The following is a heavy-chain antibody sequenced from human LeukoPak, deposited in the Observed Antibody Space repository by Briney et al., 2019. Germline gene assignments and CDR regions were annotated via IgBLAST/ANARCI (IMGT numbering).Heavy chain of an antibody. V-gene: IGHV3-66*01. J-gene: IGHJ5*02. D-gene: IGHD3-10*01. CDR3: AITYYYGSGSYGFDP. CDR2: IYSGGST. CDR1: GFTVSSNY. Sequence: GGSLRLSCAASGFTVSSNYMSWVRQAPGKGLEWVSVIYSGGSTYYADSVKGRFTISRDNSKNTLYLQMNSLRAEDTAVYYCAITYYYGSGSYGFDPWGQGTLVTVSS.